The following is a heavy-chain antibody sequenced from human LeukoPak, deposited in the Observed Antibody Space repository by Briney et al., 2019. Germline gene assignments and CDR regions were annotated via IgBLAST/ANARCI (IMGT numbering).Heavy chain of an antibody. CDR3: ARRRYYYDSSGPGDAFDI. V-gene: IGHV5-51*01. D-gene: IGHD3-22*01. J-gene: IGHJ3*02. Sequence: GASLKISCKGSGYSFTSYWIGWVRPMPGKGLEWMGIIYPGDSDTRYSPSFQGQVTISADKSISTAYLQWSSLKASDTAMYYCARRRYYYDSSGPGDAFDIWGQGTMVTVSS. CDR1: GYSFTSYW. CDR2: IYPGDSDT.